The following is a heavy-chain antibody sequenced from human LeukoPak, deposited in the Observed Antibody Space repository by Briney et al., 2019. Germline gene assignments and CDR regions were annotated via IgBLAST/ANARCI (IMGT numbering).Heavy chain of an antibody. D-gene: IGHD3-9*01. Sequence: GGSLRLSCAASGFTFSSYSMNWVRQAPGKGLEWVSSISSSSSYIYYADSVKGRFTISRDNAKNSLYLQMNSLRAEDTAVYYCARQYYDILTGYRGPINYWGQGTLVTVSS. CDR2: ISSSSSYI. J-gene: IGHJ4*02. CDR1: GFTFSSYS. CDR3: ARQYYDILTGYRGPINY. V-gene: IGHV3-21*01.